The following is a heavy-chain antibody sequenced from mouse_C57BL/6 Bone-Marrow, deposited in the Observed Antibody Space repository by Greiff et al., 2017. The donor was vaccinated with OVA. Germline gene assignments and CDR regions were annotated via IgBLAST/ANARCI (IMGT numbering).Heavy chain of an antibody. D-gene: IGHD4-1*01. CDR2: IDPETGGT. CDR3: TTNWDGAY. Sequence: QVHVKQSGAELVRPGASVTLSCKASGYTFTDYEMHWVKQTPVHGLEWIGAIDPETGGTAYNQKFKGKAILTADKSSSTAYMELRSLTSEDSAVYYCTTNWDGAYWGQGTLVTVSA. J-gene: IGHJ3*01. V-gene: IGHV1-15*01. CDR1: GYTFTDYE.